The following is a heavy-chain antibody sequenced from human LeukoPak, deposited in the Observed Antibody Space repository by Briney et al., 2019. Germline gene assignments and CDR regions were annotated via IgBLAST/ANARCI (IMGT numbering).Heavy chain of an antibody. V-gene: IGHV1-46*01. Sequence: ASVKVSCKASGHTFTSYYMHWVRQAPGQGLEWVGIINPSGGSTSYAQKFQGRVTMTRDTSTSTVYMELSSLRSEDTAVYYCARDVRPMVRGVIDRGPSIDEDYWGQGTLVTVSS. D-gene: IGHD3-10*01. CDR2: INPSGGST. J-gene: IGHJ4*02. CDR3: ARDVRPMVRGVIDRGPSIDEDY. CDR1: GHTFTSYY.